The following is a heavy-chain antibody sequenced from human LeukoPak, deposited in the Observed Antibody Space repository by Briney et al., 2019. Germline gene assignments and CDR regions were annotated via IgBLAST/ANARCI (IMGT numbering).Heavy chain of an antibody. J-gene: IGHJ4*02. D-gene: IGHD2-15*01. Sequence: GGSLRLSCAASGFTFSDYYMSWIRQAPGKGLEWVSYISSSGSTIYYADSVKGRFTISRDNAKNSLYLQMNSLRAEDTAVYYCARSSSRYRSGGSCYSGVLGYFDYWGQGTLVTVSS. V-gene: IGHV3-11*04. CDR3: ARSSSRYRSGGSCYSGVLGYFDY. CDR2: ISSSGSTI. CDR1: GFTFSDYY.